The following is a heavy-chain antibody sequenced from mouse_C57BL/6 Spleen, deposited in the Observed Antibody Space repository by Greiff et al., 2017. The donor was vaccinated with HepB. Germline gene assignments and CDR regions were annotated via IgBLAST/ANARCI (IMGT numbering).Heavy chain of an antibody. CDR2: IYPGDGDT. V-gene: IGHV1-82*01. D-gene: IGHD1-1*01. CDR3: ARWYYYGSSYGYFDV. CDR1: GYAFSSSW. J-gene: IGHJ1*03. Sequence: QVQLQQSGPELVKPGASVKISCKASGYAFSSSWMNWVKQRPGKGLEWIGRIYPGDGDTNYNGKFKGKATLTADKSSSTAYMQLSSLTSEDSAVYFCARWYYYGSSYGYFDVWGTGTTVTVSS.